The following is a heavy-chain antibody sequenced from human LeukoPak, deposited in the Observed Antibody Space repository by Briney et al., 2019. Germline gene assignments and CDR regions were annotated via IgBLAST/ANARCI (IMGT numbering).Heavy chain of an antibody. CDR2: ISAYNGNT. J-gene: IGHJ6*03. V-gene: IGHV1-18*01. CDR1: GYTFTSYG. D-gene: IGHD4-17*01. Sequence: GASVKVSCKASGYTFTSYGISWVRQAPGQGPEWMGWISAYNGNTNYAQKLQGRVTMTTDTSTSTAYMELRSLRSDDTAVYYCARQELSCYGDTLQNCYYYYMDVWGKGTTVTVSS. CDR3: ARQELSCYGDTLQNCYYYYMDV.